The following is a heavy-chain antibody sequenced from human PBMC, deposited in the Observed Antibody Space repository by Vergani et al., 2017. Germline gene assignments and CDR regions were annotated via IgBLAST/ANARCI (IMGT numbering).Heavy chain of an antibody. D-gene: IGHD1-26*01. J-gene: IGHJ4*02. CDR2: IYYSGST. V-gene: IGHV4-39*07. CDR1: GGSISSSSYY. CDR3: ESGARRWYRGRGSFDY. Sequence: QLQLQESGPGLVKPSETLSLPCTVSGGSISSSSYYWGWLRQPPGKGLEWIGSIYYSGSTNHNPSLKSRVTISVDTFKNQLSLKLSSVTAADRAVYYCESGARRWYRGRGSFDYWGQGTLVTVSS.